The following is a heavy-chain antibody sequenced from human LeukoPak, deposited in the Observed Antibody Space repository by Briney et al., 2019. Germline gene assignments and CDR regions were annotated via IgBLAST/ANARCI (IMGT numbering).Heavy chain of an antibody. CDR1: GGTFSSYA. J-gene: IGHJ6*02. CDR2: IIPIFGTA. CDR3: ARGHGLLDGMDV. V-gene: IGHV1-69*05. D-gene: IGHD3/OR15-3a*01. Sequence: SVKVSRKASGGTFSSYAISWVRQAPGQGLEWMGGIIPIFGTANYAQKLQGRVTMTTDTSTSTAYMELRSLRSDDTAVYYCARGHGLLDGMDVWGQGTTVTVSS.